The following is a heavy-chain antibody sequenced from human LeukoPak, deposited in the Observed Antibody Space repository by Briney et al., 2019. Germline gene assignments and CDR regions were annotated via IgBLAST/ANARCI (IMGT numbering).Heavy chain of an antibody. Sequence: GGSLRLSCAASGFTFSSYEMNWVRQAPGKGLEWVSYISSSSSTIYYADSAKGRFTISRDNAKNSLYLQMNSLRAEDTAVYYCARSGYSGYTSFDYWGQGTLVTVSS. CDR1: GFTFSSYE. V-gene: IGHV3-48*03. D-gene: IGHD5-12*01. J-gene: IGHJ4*02. CDR3: ARSGYSGYTSFDY. CDR2: ISSSSSTI.